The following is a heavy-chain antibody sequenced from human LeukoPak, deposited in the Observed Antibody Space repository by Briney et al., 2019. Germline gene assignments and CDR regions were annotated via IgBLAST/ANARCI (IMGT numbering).Heavy chain of an antibody. D-gene: IGHD3-9*01. CDR2: IYHSGNT. Sequence: GSLRLSCAASGFTFRNYEMIWVRQAPGKGLEWVGSIYHSGNTYYNPSLKSRVTISVDTSKNQFSLKLSSVTAADTAVYYCARGQTIFYLNWFDPWGQGTLVTVSS. V-gene: IGHV4-38-2*01. CDR3: ARGQTIFYLNWFDP. J-gene: IGHJ5*02. CDR1: GFTFRNYE.